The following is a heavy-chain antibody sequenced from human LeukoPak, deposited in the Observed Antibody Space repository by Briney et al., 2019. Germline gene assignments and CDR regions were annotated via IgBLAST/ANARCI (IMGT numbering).Heavy chain of an antibody. D-gene: IGHD3-10*01. J-gene: IGHJ5*02. CDR1: GGSISSGGYY. CDR2: IYYSGSA. Sequence: SETLSLTCTVSGGSISSGGYYWSWIRQHPGKGLEWIGYIYYSGSAYLNPSLKSRVTMSVDTSKNQFSLKLTSVTAADTAVYYCARGSGTSTWNWFDPWGQGTLVTVSS. CDR3: ARGSGTSTWNWFDP. V-gene: IGHV4-31*03.